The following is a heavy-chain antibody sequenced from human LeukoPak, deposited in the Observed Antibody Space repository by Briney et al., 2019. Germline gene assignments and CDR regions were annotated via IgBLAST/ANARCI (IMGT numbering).Heavy chain of an antibody. CDR1: EFTFSSNA. J-gene: IGHJ4*02. V-gene: IGHV3-23*01. Sequence: GGSLRLSCAASEFTFSSNAMSWVRQAPGKGLEYVSGISGSGDRTYYADSVKGRFTISRDNSKNTLYLQMNSLRAEDTAVYYCAHISSSWPDYWGQGTLVTVSS. D-gene: IGHD6-13*01. CDR3: AHISSSWPDY. CDR2: ISGSGDRT.